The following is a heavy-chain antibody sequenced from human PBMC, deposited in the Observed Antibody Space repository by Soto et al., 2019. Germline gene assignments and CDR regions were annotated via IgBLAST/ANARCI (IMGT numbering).Heavy chain of an antibody. Sequence: ASVKVSCKASGYTFTSYYMHWVRQAPGQGLEWMGIINPSGGSTSYAQKFQGRVTMTRDTSTSTVYMELSSLRSEDTAVYYCVVGATQGDAFDIWGQGTMVPSPQ. V-gene: IGHV1-46*01. J-gene: IGHJ3*02. CDR3: VVGATQGDAFDI. D-gene: IGHD1-26*01. CDR2: INPSGGST. CDR1: GYTFTSYY.